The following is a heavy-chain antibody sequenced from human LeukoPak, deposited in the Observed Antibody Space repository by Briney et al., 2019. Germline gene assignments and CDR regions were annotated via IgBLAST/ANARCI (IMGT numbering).Heavy chain of an antibody. CDR3: ARRCSSTSCYSSYYYYGMDV. J-gene: IGHJ6*02. CDR2: IYYSGST. V-gene: IGHV4-39*01. D-gene: IGHD2-2*01. Sequence: PSETLSLTCTVSGGSISSSSYYWGWIRQPPGKGLEWIGGIYYSGSTYYNPSLKSRVTISVDTSKNQFSLKLSSVTAADTAVYYCARRCSSTSCYSSYYYYGMDVWGQGTTVTVSS. CDR1: GGSISSSSYY.